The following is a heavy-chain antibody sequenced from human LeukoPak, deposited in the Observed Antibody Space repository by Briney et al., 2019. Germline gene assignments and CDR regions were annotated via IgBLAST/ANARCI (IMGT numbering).Heavy chain of an antibody. D-gene: IGHD3-22*01. J-gene: IGHJ4*02. CDR1: GGSISSSSYY. CDR2: IHYSGST. Sequence: SETLSLTCTVSGGSISSSSYYWGWIRPPPGKGLEWIGSIHYSGSTYYNPSLNSRVTISVDTSKNQFSLKLSSVTAADTAVYYCASYQYYYDSSGYYYDYWGQGTLVTVSS. CDR3: ASYQYYYDSSGYYYDY. V-gene: IGHV4-39*01.